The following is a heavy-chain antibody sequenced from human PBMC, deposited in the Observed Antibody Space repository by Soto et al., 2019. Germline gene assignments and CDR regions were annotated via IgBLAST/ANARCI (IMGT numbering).Heavy chain of an antibody. V-gene: IGHV3-30-3*01. D-gene: IGHD6-6*01. CDR2: ISYDGSNK. Sequence: GVSLRLSCAASGFTFSSYAMHWVRQAPGKGLEWVAVISYDGSNKYYADSVKGRFTISRDNSKNTLYLQMNSLRAEDTAVYYCARLRNSSSSAYYYYGMDVWGQGTTVTVSS. J-gene: IGHJ6*02. CDR1: GFTFSSYA. CDR3: ARLRNSSSSAYYYYGMDV.